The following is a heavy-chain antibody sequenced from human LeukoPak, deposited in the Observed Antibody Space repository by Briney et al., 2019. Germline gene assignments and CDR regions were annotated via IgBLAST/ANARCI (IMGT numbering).Heavy chain of an antibody. J-gene: IGHJ4*02. CDR2: IYYSGST. CDR3: ARERYCSGGSCYSYDY. Sequence: SGTLSLTCTVSGGSISSSSYYWGWIRQPPGKGLEWIGSIYYSGSTYYNPSLKSRVTISVDTSKNQFSLKLSPVTAADTAVYYCARERYCSGGSCYSYDYWGQGTLVTVSS. V-gene: IGHV4-39*02. CDR1: GGSISSSSYY. D-gene: IGHD2-15*01.